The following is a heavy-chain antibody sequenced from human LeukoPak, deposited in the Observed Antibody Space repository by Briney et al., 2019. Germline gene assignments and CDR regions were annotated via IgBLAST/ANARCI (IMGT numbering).Heavy chain of an antibody. CDR1: GGSISSSSYY. CDR3: ARKFGGYSLYSDAFDI. V-gene: IGHV4-39*07. CDR2: IYYSGST. D-gene: IGHD5-18*01. J-gene: IGHJ3*02. Sequence: SETLSLTCSVSGGSISSSSYYWGWIRQPPGKGLEWIGSIYYSGSTYYNPSLKSRVTISVDTSKNQFSLKLSSVTAADTAVYYCARKFGGYSLYSDAFDIWGQGTMVTVSS.